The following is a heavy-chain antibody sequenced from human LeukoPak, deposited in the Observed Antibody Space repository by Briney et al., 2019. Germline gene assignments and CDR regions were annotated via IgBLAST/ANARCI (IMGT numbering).Heavy chain of an antibody. CDR3: ATAGSYWRDFDY. CDR1: GXTLTEXX. D-gene: IGHD1-26*01. CDR2: FDPEDGET. Sequence: ASVXXXCKVSGXTLTEXXXHWVRXXPXXGXEXMGGFDPEDGETVYTQNFQGRVTMTEDTSTDTAYVELSSLRSEDTAVYYCATAGSYWRDFDYWGQGTLVTVSS. J-gene: IGHJ4*02. V-gene: IGHV1-24*01.